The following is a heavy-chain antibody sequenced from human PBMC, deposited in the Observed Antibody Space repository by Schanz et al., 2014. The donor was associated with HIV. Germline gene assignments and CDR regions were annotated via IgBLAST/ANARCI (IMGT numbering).Heavy chain of an antibody. Sequence: QVRLVESGGGVVQPGRSLRLSCAATGFTFGSYGMDWVRQAPGKGVEWGAAIWHDGEKKDYADFVKGRFTISRDNSKNTVYLQMNNLRVEDTGVYYCAKRRDSGYAYFDYWGQGTLVTVSS. J-gene: IGHJ4*02. CDR2: IWHDGEKK. CDR1: GFTFGSYG. V-gene: IGHV3-33*06. D-gene: IGHD1-1*01. CDR3: AKRRDSGYAYFDY.